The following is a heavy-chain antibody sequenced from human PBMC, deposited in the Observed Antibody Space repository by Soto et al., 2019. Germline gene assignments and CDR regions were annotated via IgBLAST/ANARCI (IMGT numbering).Heavy chain of an antibody. V-gene: IGHV1-69*01. CDR2: IIPIFDTP. J-gene: IGHJ4*02. CDR3: ARSIGSGGVIGGFDY. Sequence: QVQLVQSGAEVRKPGSAVRVSCKASGGTFNMYAMNWVRQAPGQGLEWMAGIIPIFDTPRYSQQFQGRVTITVDESTSTADMELSSRRSEDTAICYCARSIGSGGVIGGFDYWGQGTLVTVAS. CDR1: GGTFNMYA. D-gene: IGHD3-16*02.